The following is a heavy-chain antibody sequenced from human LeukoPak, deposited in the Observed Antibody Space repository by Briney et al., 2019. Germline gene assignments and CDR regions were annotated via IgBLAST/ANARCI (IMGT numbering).Heavy chain of an antibody. J-gene: IGHJ4*02. D-gene: IGHD3-22*01. CDR2: IKSKTDGGTT. CDR3: TTYDSSGDYFDY. V-gene: IGHV3-15*01. CDR1: GFTFSSYA. Sequence: GGSLRLSCAASGFTFSSYAMSWVRQAPGKGLEWVGRIKSKTDGGTTDYAAPVKGRFTISRDDSKNTLYLQMNSLKTEDTAVYYCTTYDSSGDYFDYWGQGTLVTVSS.